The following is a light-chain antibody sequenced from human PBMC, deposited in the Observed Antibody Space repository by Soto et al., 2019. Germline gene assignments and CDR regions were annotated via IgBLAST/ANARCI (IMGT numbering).Light chain of an antibody. CDR2: AAS. J-gene: IGKJ3*01. V-gene: IGKV1-39*01. CDR3: QQSYSTLFT. CDR1: QSICTY. Sequence: DIQMTQSPSSLSASVGDRVTITCRAGQSICTYLNWYQQKPGKTPKVLIYAASSLQSGVPSRFSGSGSATEFTLTISSLQPEDFATYYCQQSYSTLFTFGPGTKVDIK.